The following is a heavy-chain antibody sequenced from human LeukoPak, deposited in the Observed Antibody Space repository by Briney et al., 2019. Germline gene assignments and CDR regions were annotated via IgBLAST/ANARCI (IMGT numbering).Heavy chain of an antibody. V-gene: IGHV1-18*01. CDR2: ISAYNGNT. Sequence: GASVKVSCKASGYTFTSYGISWVRQAPGQGLEWMGWISAYNGNTNYAQKLQGRVTMTTDTSTSTAYMELRSLRSDDTAVYYCARDLRGATRGGVYFDYWGQGTLVTASS. J-gene: IGHJ4*02. CDR1: GYTFTSYG. D-gene: IGHD1-26*01. CDR3: ARDLRGATRGGVYFDY.